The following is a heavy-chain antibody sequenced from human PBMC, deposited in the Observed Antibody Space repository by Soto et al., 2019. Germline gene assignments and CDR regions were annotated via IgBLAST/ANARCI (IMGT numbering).Heavy chain of an antibody. CDR3: ARGMTTVTTLGV. CDR2: IWYDGSNK. J-gene: IGHJ4*02. V-gene: IGHV3-33*01. D-gene: IGHD4-17*01. CDR1: GFTFSSYG. Sequence: QVQLVESGGGVVQPGRSLRLSCAASGFTFSSYGMHWVHQAPGKGMERVAVIWYDGSNKYYADSVKGRCNITRDNSNNTLYLQMNSLRADDTAVYYCARGMTTVTTLGVWGQGTLVTVSS.